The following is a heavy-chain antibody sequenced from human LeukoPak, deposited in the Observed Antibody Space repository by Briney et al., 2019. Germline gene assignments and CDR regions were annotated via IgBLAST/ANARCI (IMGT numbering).Heavy chain of an antibody. CDR1: GGSLSRYF. CDR3: ARLPLQLWHFDD. J-gene: IGHJ4*02. Sequence: PSETLSLTCTVSGGSLSRYFWSSGRQPPGKELEWIGYIYYTGRTKYNPSLRSRVTISVDTSKTQFSLKLSSVTAADTAIYYCARLPLQLWHFDDWGQGTLVTVSS. V-gene: IGHV4-59*08. D-gene: IGHD5-18*01. CDR2: IYYTGRT.